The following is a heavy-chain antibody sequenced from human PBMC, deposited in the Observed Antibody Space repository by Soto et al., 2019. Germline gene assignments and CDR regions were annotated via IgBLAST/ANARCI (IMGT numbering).Heavy chain of an antibody. CDR1: GGSISSGGYY. Sequence: ASETLSLTCTVSGGSISSGGYYWSWIRQHPGKGLEWIGYIYYSGSTYYNPSLKSRVTISVDTSKNQFSLKLSSVTAADTAVYYCARAPIVVVPAATTSYYYYYGMDVWGQGTTVTVSS. J-gene: IGHJ6*02. V-gene: IGHV4-31*03. CDR2: IYYSGST. D-gene: IGHD2-2*01. CDR3: ARAPIVVVPAATTSYYYYYGMDV.